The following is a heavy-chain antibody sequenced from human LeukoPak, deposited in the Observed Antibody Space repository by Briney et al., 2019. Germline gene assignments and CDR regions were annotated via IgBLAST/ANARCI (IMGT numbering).Heavy chain of an antibody. CDR2: VKGDEISS. Sequence: GGSLRLSCAASGFTFSDFWMHWVRQAPGGGLVWVSRVKGDEISSLYADSVKGRFTISRDNAKNTLYLQMNSLRADDTALYYCATGPYSAFEMWGQGTMVTVSS. CDR1: GFTFSDFW. CDR3: ATGPYSAFEM. V-gene: IGHV3-74*01. J-gene: IGHJ3*02. D-gene: IGHD2-21*01.